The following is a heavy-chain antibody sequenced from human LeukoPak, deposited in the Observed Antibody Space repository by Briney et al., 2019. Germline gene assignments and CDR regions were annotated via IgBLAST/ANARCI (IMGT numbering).Heavy chain of an antibody. Sequence: SVKVSCKASGGTFSSYAISWVRQAPGQGLEWMGRIISIFGIANYAQEFQGRVTITADKSTSTAYMELSSLRSEDTAVYYCARDRGEWYDSSGYYGDWGQGTLVTVSS. CDR2: IISIFGIA. CDR3: ARDRGEWYDSSGYYGD. CDR1: GGTFSSYA. J-gene: IGHJ4*02. V-gene: IGHV1-69*04. D-gene: IGHD3-22*01.